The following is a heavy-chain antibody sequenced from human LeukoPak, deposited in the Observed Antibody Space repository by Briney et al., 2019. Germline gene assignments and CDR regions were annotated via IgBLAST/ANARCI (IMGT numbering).Heavy chain of an antibody. Sequence: SETLSLTCAVYGGSFSGYYWSWIRQPPGKGLEWIGEINHSGSTNYNPSLKSRVTISVDTSKNQFSLKLSSVTAADTAVYYCASLTYGSGSNRPRNWFDPWGQGTLVTVSS. CDR3: ASLTYGSGSNRPRNWFDP. V-gene: IGHV4-34*01. D-gene: IGHD3-10*01. CDR2: INHSGST. J-gene: IGHJ5*02. CDR1: GGSFSGYY.